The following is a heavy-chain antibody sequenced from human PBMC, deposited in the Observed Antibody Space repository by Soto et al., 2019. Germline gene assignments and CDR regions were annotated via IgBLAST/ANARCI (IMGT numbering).Heavy chain of an antibody. J-gene: IGHJ6*02. CDR3: AREGGCDFWSGYKGYYYGMDV. CDR1: SYTFTSYG. V-gene: IGHV1-18*04. CDR2: ISAYNGNT. D-gene: IGHD3-3*01. Sequence: ASVKVSCKASSYTFTSYGISWVRQAPGQGLEWMGRISAYNGNTNYAQKLQGRVTMTTDTSTSTAYMELRSLRSDDTAVYYCAREGGCDFWSGYKGYYYGMDVWGQGTTVTVSS.